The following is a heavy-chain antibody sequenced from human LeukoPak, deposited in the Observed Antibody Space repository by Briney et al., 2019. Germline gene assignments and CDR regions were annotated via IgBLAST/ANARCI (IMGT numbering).Heavy chain of an antibody. J-gene: IGHJ6*03. CDR3: ARDLGFYMDV. CDR2: IRGSSGTK. CDR1: GFTFSSYS. V-gene: IGHV3-48*01. Sequence: GGSLRLSCAASGFTFSSYSMNWVRQTPGKGLEWVSYIRGSSGTKYYADSVKGRFTISRDNAKNSLYLQMNSLRAEDTAVYYCARDLGFYMDVWGKGTTVTVSS.